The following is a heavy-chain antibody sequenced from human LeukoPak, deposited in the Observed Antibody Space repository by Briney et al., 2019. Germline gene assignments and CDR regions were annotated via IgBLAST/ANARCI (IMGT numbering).Heavy chain of an antibody. V-gene: IGHV1-18*01. CDR1: GYTFTSYG. CDR3: ARDYYGSGSYNWFDP. D-gene: IGHD3-10*01. CDR2: IGAYNGNT. Sequence: ASVKVSCKASGYTFTSYGISWVRQAPGQGLEWMGWIGAYNGNTNYAQKLQGRVTMTTDTSTSTAYMELRSLRSDDTAVYYCARDYYGSGSYNWFDPWGQGTLVTVSS. J-gene: IGHJ5*02.